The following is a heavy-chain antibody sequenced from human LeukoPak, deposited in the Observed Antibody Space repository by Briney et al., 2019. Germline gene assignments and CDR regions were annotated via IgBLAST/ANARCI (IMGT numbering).Heavy chain of an antibody. V-gene: IGHV3-74*01. CDR3: ARGALHMYYLDN. CDR1: GFTFSSYW. CDR2: INTDGSST. Sequence: PGGSLRLSCAASGFTFSSYWMHWVRQAPGKGLVWVSRINTDGSSTSYADSVKGRFTISRDNAKNTVYLQMNSLRAEDTAVYYCARGALHMYYLDNWGQGTLVTVSS. J-gene: IGHJ4*02. D-gene: IGHD2-8*01.